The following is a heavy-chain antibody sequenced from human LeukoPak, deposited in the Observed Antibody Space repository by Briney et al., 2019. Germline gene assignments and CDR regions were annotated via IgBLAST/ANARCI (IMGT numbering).Heavy chain of an antibody. J-gene: IGHJ3*02. CDR1: GGSISSYY. CDR2: IYYSGST. Sequence: PSETLSLTCTVSGGSISSYYWSWIRQPPGKGLEWIGYIYYSGSTNYNPSLKSRVTISVDTSKNQFSLKLSSVTAADTAVYYCARDLFMVRGWGHAFDIWGQGTMVTVSS. D-gene: IGHD3-10*01. CDR3: ARDLFMVRGWGHAFDI. V-gene: IGHV4-59*01.